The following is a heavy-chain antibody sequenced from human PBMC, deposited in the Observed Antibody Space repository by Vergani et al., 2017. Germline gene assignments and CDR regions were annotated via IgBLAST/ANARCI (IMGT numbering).Heavy chain of an antibody. V-gene: IGHV4-59*01. CDR1: GGPISSYY. CDR2: INYGGST. J-gene: IGHJ6*02. D-gene: IGHD3-16*01. Sequence: QVQLQESGPGLVKPSETLSLTCTVSGGPISSYYWSWIRQPPGKGLEWIGYINYGGSTNYNPSLKSRVTISVDTSKNQFSLKLSSVTAADTAVYYCAGGPVGYYYYGMDVWGQGTTVAVSS. CDR3: AGGPVGYYYYGMDV.